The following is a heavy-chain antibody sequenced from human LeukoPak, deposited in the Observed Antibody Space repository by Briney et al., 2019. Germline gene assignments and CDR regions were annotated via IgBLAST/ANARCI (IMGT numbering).Heavy chain of an antibody. Sequence: PGRSLRLSCAASGFTFSSYGMHWVRQAPGKGLEWVAVMSYDGSNKYYADSVKGRFTISRDNSKNTLYLQMNSLRAEDTAVYYCAISPVAGTGWFDYWGQGTLVTVSS. V-gene: IGHV3-30*03. CDR2: MSYDGSNK. CDR1: GFTFSSYG. D-gene: IGHD6-19*01. J-gene: IGHJ4*02. CDR3: AISPVAGTGWFDY.